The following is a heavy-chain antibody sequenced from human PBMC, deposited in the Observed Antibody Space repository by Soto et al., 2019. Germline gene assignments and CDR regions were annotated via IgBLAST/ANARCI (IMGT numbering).Heavy chain of an antibody. D-gene: IGHD5-12*01. J-gene: IGHJ4*02. CDR1: GGSISSGGYY. Sequence: PSETLSLTCTVSGGSISSGGYYWSWIRQHPGKGLEWIGYIYYSGSTYYNPSLKSRVTISVDTSKNQFSLKLSSVTAAYTAVYYCARARDGYNILWGQGTLVTVSS. CDR2: IYYSGST. CDR3: ARARDGYNIL. V-gene: IGHV4-31*03.